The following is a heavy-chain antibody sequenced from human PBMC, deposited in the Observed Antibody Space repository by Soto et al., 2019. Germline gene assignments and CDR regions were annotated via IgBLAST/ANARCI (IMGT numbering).Heavy chain of an antibody. CDR1: GGSLSGSYYY. D-gene: IGHD1-20*01. Sequence: SETLSLTYAVSGGSLSGSYYYWGGLRPSPGKGPEWTGSVFYTGFTSYNPSLERRGSVSVDTSKNQFSLTVSGVSAADTAVYYCATSQKGYNWNYFDHWGQGALVTVSS. V-gene: IGHV4-39*01. J-gene: IGHJ4*02. CDR3: ATSQKGYNWNYFDH. CDR2: VFYTGFT.